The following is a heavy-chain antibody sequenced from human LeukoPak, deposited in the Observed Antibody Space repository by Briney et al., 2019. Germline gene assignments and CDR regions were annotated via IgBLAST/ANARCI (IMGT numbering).Heavy chain of an antibody. J-gene: IGHJ4*02. Sequence: GGSLRLSCAASGFAFSNYGMHWVRQVPGKGLEWVALIWYDGNNKYYADSVKGRFTVSRVNSESTLYLQMNSLRDEDTAVYYCSRENGRVNFDYWGQGALVTVSS. D-gene: IGHD2-8*01. CDR1: GFAFSNYG. CDR2: IWYDGNNK. V-gene: IGHV3-33*01. CDR3: SRENGRVNFDY.